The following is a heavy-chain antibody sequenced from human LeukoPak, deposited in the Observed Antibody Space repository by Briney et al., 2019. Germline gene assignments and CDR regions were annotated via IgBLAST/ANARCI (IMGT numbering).Heavy chain of an antibody. CDR3: ARHPRVQLWLNWFDP. J-gene: IGHJ5*02. Sequence: SETPSLTCTVSGGSISSSSYYWGWIRQPPGKGLEWIVSIYYSGSTYYNPSLKSRVTISVDTSKNQFSLKLSSVTAADTAVYYCARHPRVQLWLNWFDPWGQGTLVTVSS. V-gene: IGHV4-39*01. D-gene: IGHD5-18*01. CDR2: IYYSGST. CDR1: GGSISSSSYY.